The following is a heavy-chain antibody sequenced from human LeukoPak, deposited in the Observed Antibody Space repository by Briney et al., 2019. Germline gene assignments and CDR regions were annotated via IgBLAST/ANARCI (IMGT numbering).Heavy chain of an antibody. Sequence: PGRSLRLSCAASGFTFSTFVMHWVRQAPGKGLEWVAAIPYDGSNKYYADSVKGRFTISRDNSKNTLYLQMNSLRAEDTAVYYCARGLVGIGNSFDYWGQGTLVTVSS. V-gene: IGHV3-30-3*01. D-gene: IGHD2-21*01. J-gene: IGHJ4*02. CDR2: IPYDGSNK. CDR3: ARGLVGIGNSFDY. CDR1: GFTFSTFV.